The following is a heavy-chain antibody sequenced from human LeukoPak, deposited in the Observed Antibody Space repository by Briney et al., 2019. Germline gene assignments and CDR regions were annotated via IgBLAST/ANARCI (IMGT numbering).Heavy chain of an antibody. CDR2: INPNSGGT. V-gene: IGHV1-2*02. CDR1: GYTFTGYY. CDR3: ARGGIAVVRYFDY. D-gene: IGHD6-19*01. J-gene: IGHJ4*02. Sequence: ASVKVFCKASGYTFTGYYMHWVRQAPGQGLEWMGWINPNSGGTNYAQKFQGRVTMTRDTSISTAYMELSRLKSDDTAVYYCARGGIAVVRYFDYWGQGTLVTVSS.